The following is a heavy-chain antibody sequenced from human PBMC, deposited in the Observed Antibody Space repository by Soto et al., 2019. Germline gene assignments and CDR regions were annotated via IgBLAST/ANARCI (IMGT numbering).Heavy chain of an antibody. CDR3: ARPLGIAAAGTGL. V-gene: IGHV3-48*03. CDR2: ISSSGSTI. CDR1: GFTFSSYE. D-gene: IGHD6-13*01. Sequence: LRLSCAASGFTFSSYEMNWVRQAPGKGLEWVSYISSSGSTIYYADSVKGRFTISRDNAKNSLYLQMNSLRAEDTAVYYCARPLGIAAAGTGLGGQGTLVTVSS. J-gene: IGHJ4*02.